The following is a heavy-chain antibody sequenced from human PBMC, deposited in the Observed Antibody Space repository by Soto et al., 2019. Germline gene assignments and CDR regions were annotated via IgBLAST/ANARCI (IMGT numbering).Heavy chain of an antibody. V-gene: IGHV1-18*01. D-gene: IGHD2-21*02. CDR3: ARDLLLADVVVTASADYFDY. J-gene: IGHJ4*02. CDR1: GYTFTSYG. CDR2: ISAYNGNT. Sequence: EASVKVSCKASGYTFTSYGISWVRQAPGQGLEWMGWISAYNGNTNYAQKLQGRVTMTTDTSTSTAYMELRSLRSDDTAVYYCARDLLLADVVVTASADYFDYWGQGTLVTVSS.